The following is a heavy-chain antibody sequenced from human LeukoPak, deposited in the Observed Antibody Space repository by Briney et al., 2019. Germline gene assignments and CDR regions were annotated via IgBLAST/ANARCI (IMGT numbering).Heavy chain of an antibody. V-gene: IGHV1-2*04. CDR1: GYTFTGYY. D-gene: IGHD3-9*01. CDR3: ATGRDKYYDILTGYYWRLDY. Sequence: ASVKVSCKASGYTFTGYYMHWVRQAPGQGLEWMGWINPNSGGTNYAQKFQGWVTMTRDTSISTAYMELSSLRSEDTAVYYCATGRDKYYDILTGYYWRLDYWGQGTLVTVSS. J-gene: IGHJ4*02. CDR2: INPNSGGT.